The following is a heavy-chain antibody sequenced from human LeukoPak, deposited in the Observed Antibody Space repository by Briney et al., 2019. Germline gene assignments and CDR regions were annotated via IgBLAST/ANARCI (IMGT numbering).Heavy chain of an antibody. J-gene: IGHJ4*02. CDR3: ARMFLRGSVGATRGVGY. D-gene: IGHD1-26*01. V-gene: IGHV1-2*02. CDR2: INPNSGGT. Sequence: ASVKVSCKASGYTFTGYYMHWVRQAPGQGLEWMGWINPNSGGTNYAQKFRDRVTMTRDTSISTAYMELSRLRSDDTAVYYCARMFLRGSVGATRGVGYWGQGTLVTVSS. CDR1: GYTFTGYY.